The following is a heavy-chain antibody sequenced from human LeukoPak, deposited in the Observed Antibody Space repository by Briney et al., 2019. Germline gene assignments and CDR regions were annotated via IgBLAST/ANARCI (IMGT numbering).Heavy chain of an antibody. J-gene: IGHJ4*02. Sequence: SETLFLTCTISGGSISSYYWSWIRQPPGKGLEWIGYIYYSGNTNYNSSLKNRVTISADTSKNQFSLKLSSVTAADTAVYYCARQGEGGDYYDSSGYTFDYWGQGTLVTVSS. CDR3: ARQGEGGDYYDSSGYTFDY. D-gene: IGHD3-22*01. V-gene: IGHV4-59*08. CDR2: IYYSGNT. CDR1: GGSISSYY.